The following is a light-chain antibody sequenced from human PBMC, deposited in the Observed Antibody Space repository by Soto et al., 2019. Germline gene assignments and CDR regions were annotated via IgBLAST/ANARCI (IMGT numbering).Light chain of an antibody. CDR2: DVS. CDR3: SSFTATDTLYV. Sequence: QSALTQPASVSGSPGQSITISCTGTSRDFGCNNHVSWYQHHPGKAPQLMIYDVSNRPSGVSNRFSGSKSGNTASLTIYGLQAEDEADYYCSSFTATDTLYVFGTGTKVTVL. V-gene: IGLV2-14*03. J-gene: IGLJ1*01. CDR1: SRDFGCNNH.